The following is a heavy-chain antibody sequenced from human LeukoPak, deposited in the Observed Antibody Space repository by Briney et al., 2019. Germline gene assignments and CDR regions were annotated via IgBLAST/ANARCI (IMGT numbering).Heavy chain of an antibody. J-gene: IGHJ6*03. Sequence: SETLSLTCTVSGRSISSYYWSWIRQPAGKGREWIGRIYTSGSTNYNPSLKSRVTISVGKSKNQFSLKLSSVTAADTAVYYCARGGAVAGTRGSYYYFYYYMDVWGKGTTVTVSS. CDR2: IYTSGST. CDR1: GRSISSYY. V-gene: IGHV4-4*07. D-gene: IGHD6-19*01. CDR3: ARGGAVAGTRGSYYYFYYYMDV.